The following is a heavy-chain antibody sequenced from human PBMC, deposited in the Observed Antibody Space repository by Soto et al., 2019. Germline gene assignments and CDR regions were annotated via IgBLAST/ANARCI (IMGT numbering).Heavy chain of an antibody. CDR1: GGPFSSYA. V-gene: IGHV1-69*01. Sequence: QVQLVQSGAEVKKPGSSVKVSCKASGGPFSSYALSCVRQAPGPGLEWMGGIIPIFGTATYAQTFQGRVTISADESTSTGYKERSSLRAEETAGDYCARANWSYRAGDTWGKGTMVTVAS. D-gene: IGHD1-7*01. CDR2: IIPIFGTA. J-gene: IGHJ3*02. CDR3: ARANWSYRAGDT.